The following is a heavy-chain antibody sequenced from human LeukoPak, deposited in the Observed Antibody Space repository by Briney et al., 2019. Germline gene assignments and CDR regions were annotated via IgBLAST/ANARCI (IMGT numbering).Heavy chain of an antibody. V-gene: IGHV4-39*01. CDR1: GGSISSRSYY. J-gene: IGHJ5*02. CDR3: ATHSSSSWYWFDP. CDR2: ISYSGST. Sequence: SETLSLTCTVSGGSISSRSYYWGWIRQPPGKGLDWTGSISYSGSTYYNPSLKSRVTISVDTSKNQFSLKLSSVTAADTAVYYCATHSSSSWYWFDPWGQGTLVTVSS. D-gene: IGHD6-13*01.